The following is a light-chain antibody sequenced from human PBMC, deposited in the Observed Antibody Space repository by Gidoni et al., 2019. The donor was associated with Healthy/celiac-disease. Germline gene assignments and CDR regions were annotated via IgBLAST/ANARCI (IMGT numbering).Light chain of an antibody. Sequence: IQMTQSPSTLSASVGDRVTITCRPSQSISSWLAWYQQKPGKAPKPLIYKASSLESGVPSRFSGSGSGTEFTLTISRLQPDGFATYYCQQYNSYWTFGQGTKVEIK. CDR3: QQYNSYWT. J-gene: IGKJ1*01. CDR2: KAS. V-gene: IGKV1-5*03. CDR1: QSISSW.